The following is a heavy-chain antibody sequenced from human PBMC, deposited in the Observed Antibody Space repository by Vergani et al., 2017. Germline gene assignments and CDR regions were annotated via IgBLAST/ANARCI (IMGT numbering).Heavy chain of an antibody. V-gene: IGHV3-73*01. J-gene: IGHJ5*02. Sequence: EVQLVESGGGLVQPGGSLKLSCAASGFTFSGSAMHWVCQASGKGLEWVGRIRSKANSYATAYTASVKGRFTISRDDSKNTAYLQMNSLKTEHTAVYYCTIATVTDRIAYGGGSGPEVNNWFDPWGQGTLVTVSS. CDR3: TIATVTDRIAYGGGSGPEVNNWFDP. CDR1: GFTFSGSA. CDR2: IRSKANSYAT. D-gene: IGHD2-21*01.